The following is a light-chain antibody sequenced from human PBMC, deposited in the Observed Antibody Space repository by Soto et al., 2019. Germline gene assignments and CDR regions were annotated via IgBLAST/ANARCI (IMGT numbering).Light chain of an antibody. Sequence: DIVMTQSPLSLPVTPGEPASISCRSSQSLILSNGYNYLDWYLQKPGQSPQLLIYLGSNRASGVPDRFSGSGSGTDFTLRISRVEAEDVGVYYCMQALQTPRAFGPGTKVDIK. CDR1: QSLILSNGYNY. CDR3: MQALQTPRA. J-gene: IGKJ3*01. V-gene: IGKV2-28*01. CDR2: LGS.